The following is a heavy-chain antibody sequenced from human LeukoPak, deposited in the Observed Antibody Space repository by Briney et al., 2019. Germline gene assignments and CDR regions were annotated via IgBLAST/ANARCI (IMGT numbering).Heavy chain of an antibody. CDR1: GFAFSSYS. CDR2: ITNSGGST. D-gene: IGHD2-2*01. V-gene: IGHV3-23*01. CDR3: ARCPSYDAFDI. J-gene: IGHJ3*02. Sequence: GGSLRLSCAASGFAFSSYSMSWVRQAPGKGLGWVSAITNSGGSTYYADSVKGRFTISRDNSKNTLYLQMNSLRAEDTAVYYCARCPSYDAFDIWRQGPMVTVPS.